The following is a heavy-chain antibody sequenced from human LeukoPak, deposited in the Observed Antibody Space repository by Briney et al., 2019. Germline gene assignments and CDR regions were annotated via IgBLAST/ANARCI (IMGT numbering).Heavy chain of an antibody. CDR1: GFTFSSYG. D-gene: IGHD3-3*01. CDR3: AKDHKEFGVYDY. CDR2: ISGSGGST. V-gene: IGHV3-23*01. Sequence: GVLRLSCAASGFTFSSYGMHWVRQAPGKGLEWVSAISGSGGSTYYADSVKGRFTISRDNSKNTLYLQMNSLRAEDTAVYYCAKDHKEFGVYDYWGQGTLVTVSS. J-gene: IGHJ4*02.